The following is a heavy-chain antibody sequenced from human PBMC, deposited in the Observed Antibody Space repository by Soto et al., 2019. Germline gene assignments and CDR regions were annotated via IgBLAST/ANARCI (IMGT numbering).Heavy chain of an antibody. D-gene: IGHD3-22*01. Sequence: SETLSLTCTVSGGSISSHYWSWIRQPPGKGLEWIGCISHSGNTNYNPSLKSRVTISVDTSKNHFSLKLSSVTAADTAMYYCARQNYNNTTGYYYAFDYWGKGALVTVP. V-gene: IGHV4-59*11. CDR2: ISHSGNT. CDR3: ARQNYNNTTGYYYAFDY. CDR1: GGSISSHY. J-gene: IGHJ4*02.